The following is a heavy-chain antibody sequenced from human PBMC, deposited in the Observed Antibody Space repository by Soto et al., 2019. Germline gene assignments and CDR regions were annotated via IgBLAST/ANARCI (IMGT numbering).Heavy chain of an antibody. CDR2: VYYTGIT. V-gene: IGHV4-59*02. J-gene: IGHJ5*02. Sequence: PSETLSLTCDVSGASVTDNYWGWVRQTPGRGLEWIGYVYYTGITNYNPSLKRRVTMSLDTSKNRLSLQLDSVTAADTAVYYCARALDYDFWGGRNWFDPWGQGTLVT. CDR1: GASVTDNY. CDR3: ARALDYDFWGGRNWFDP. D-gene: IGHD3-3*01.